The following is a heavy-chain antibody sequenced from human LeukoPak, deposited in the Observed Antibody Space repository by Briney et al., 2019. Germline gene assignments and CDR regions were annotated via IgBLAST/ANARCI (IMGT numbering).Heavy chain of an antibody. J-gene: IGHJ6*02. Sequence: PGGSLRLSCAASGFTFSSYEMNWVRQAPGKGLEWVSYTSSSGSTIYYADSVKGRFTISRDNAKNSLYLQMNSLRAEDTAVYYCARDKSRLRYCSSTSCPVGYYGMDVWGQGTTVTVSS. CDR3: ARDKSRLRYCSSTSCPVGYYGMDV. V-gene: IGHV3-48*03. CDR2: TSSSGSTI. CDR1: GFTFSSYE. D-gene: IGHD2-2*01.